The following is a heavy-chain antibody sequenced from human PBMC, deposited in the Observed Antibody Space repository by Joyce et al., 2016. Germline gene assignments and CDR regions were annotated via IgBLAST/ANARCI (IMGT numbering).Heavy chain of an antibody. CDR3: ARQSRQLRSFDY. Sequence: EVQLVQPGAEVKKPGESLRISCKGSGYSFTSYWLSWVRQMPGKGLELVGRIDPSESYTNYSPSFQGRVTISADKSISTAYLQWSSLQASDTAMYYCARQSRQLRSFDYWGQGTLVTVSS. D-gene: IGHD2-2*01. CDR2: IDPSESYT. CDR1: GYSFTSYW. V-gene: IGHV5-10-1*03. J-gene: IGHJ4*02.